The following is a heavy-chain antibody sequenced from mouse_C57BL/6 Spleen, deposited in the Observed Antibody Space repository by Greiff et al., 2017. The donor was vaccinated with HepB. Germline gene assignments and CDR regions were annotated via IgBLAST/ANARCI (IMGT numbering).Heavy chain of an antibody. V-gene: IGHV1-53*01. Sequence: QVQLQQPGTELVKPGASVKLSCKASGYTFTSYWMHWVKQRPGQGLEWIGNINPSNGGTNYNEKFKSKATLTVDKSYSTAYMQLSSLTSEDSAFYSCARAGGYWPLFAYWGQGTLVTVSA. CDR3: ARAGGYWPLFAY. CDR2: INPSNGGT. CDR1: GYTFTSYW. J-gene: IGHJ3*01. D-gene: IGHD2-3*01.